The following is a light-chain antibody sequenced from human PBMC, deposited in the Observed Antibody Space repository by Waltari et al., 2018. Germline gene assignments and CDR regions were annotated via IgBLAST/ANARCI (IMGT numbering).Light chain of an antibody. CDR1: RSDVGGYNF. Sequence: QSALTQPRSVSGSPGQSVTISCTGTRSDVGGYNFVSWYQQHPGTAPKLIISDVTKRPAGVPDRVSGSQSGNTASLTISVLQAEYEADYYCSSYAGNYVAFGGGTKLTVL. CDR2: DVT. CDR3: SSYAGNYVA. J-gene: IGLJ2*01. V-gene: IGLV2-11*01.